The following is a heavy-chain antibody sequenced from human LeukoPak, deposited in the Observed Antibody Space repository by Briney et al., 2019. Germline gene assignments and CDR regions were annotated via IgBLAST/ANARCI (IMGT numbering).Heavy chain of an antibody. Sequence: ASVKVSCKASGYTFTGYYMHWVRQAPGQGLEWMGIINPSGGSTTYAQKFQGRVTMTSDTSTSTVYMELSSLRSEDTAVYYCARDGWVNYYYMDVWGTGTTVSVSS. CDR2: INPSGGST. J-gene: IGHJ6*03. CDR1: GYTFTGYY. CDR3: ARDGWVNYYYMDV. V-gene: IGHV1-46*01. D-gene: IGHD6-19*01.